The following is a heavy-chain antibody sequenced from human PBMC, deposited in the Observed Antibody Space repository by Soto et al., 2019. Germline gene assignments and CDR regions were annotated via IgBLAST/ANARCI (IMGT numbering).Heavy chain of an antibody. CDR2: ISGSDNST. CDR3: APMGV. J-gene: IGHJ6*02. V-gene: IGHV3-23*01. CDR1: GFTFSSYA. Sequence: EVQLLESGGGLVQPGGSLRLSCAASGFTFSSYAMSWVRQAPGKGLEWVSGISGSDNSTYYADSVKGRFTISRDSSKNTLYLQMSSLRADDMAVYYCAPMGVWGQGTRVTVSS.